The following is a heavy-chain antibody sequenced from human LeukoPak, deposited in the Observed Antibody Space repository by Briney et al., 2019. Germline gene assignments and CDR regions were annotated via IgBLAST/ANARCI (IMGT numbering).Heavy chain of an antibody. CDR1: GGSISSNYY. D-gene: IGHD3-22*01. CDR2: IHYGGST. J-gene: IGHJ4*02. Sequence: SETLSLTCTVSGGSISSNYYWGWIRQPPGKGLEWIGSIHYGGSTYYNPSLKSRVTIFVDTSKNQFSLELSSVTATDTAVYYCARLGYYDSSGYYYYWGQGTLVTVSS. CDR3: ARLGYYDSSGYYYY. V-gene: IGHV4-39*01.